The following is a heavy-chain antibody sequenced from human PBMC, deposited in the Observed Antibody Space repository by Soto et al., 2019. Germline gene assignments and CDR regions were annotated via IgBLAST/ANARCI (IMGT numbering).Heavy chain of an antibody. Sequence: ESGGGLDKPGGSLRLSCAASGFTFSSYSMNWVRQAPGKGLEWVSSISSSSSYIYYADSVKGRFTISRDNTKNSLYLPMNSLRAEDTAVYYCARPLDYGDYDHYGMDVWGQGTTVTVTS. D-gene: IGHD4-17*01. V-gene: IGHV3-21*01. J-gene: IGHJ6*02. CDR2: ISSSSSYI. CDR3: ARPLDYGDYDHYGMDV. CDR1: GFTFSSYS.